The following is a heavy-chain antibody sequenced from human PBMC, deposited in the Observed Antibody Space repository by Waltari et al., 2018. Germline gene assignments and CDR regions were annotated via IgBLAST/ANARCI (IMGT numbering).Heavy chain of an antibody. CDR2: IYHSGST. Sequence: QVQLQESGPGLVKPSETLSLTCAVSGYSISSGYSRGWIRQPPGKGLEWIGSIYHSGSTYYNPSLKSRVTISVDTSKNQFSLKLSSVTAADTAVYYCARGSLSGDLIDYWGQGTLVTVSS. CDR1: GYSISSGYS. V-gene: IGHV4-38-2*01. CDR3: ARGSLSGDLIDY. J-gene: IGHJ4*02. D-gene: IGHD2-21*02.